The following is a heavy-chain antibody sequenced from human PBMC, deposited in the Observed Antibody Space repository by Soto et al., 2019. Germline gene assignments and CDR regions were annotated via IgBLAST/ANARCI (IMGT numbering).Heavy chain of an antibody. D-gene: IGHD3-22*01. V-gene: IGHV3-7*01. J-gene: IGHJ3*02. CDR1: GFTFSSYW. CDR2: IKQDGSEK. Sequence: EGSLRLSCGASGFTFSSYWMSWVRQAPGKGLEWVANIKQDGSEKYYVDSVKGRFTISRDNAKNPLYLQMNSLRAEDTAVYYCARGYYHDSSGYFSDAFDIWGQGTMVTVSS. CDR3: ARGYYHDSSGYFSDAFDI.